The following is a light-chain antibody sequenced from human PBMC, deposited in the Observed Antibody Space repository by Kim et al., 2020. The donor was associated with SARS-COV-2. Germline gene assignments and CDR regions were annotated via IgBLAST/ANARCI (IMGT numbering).Light chain of an antibody. CDR3: QHYDTYSIT. V-gene: IGKV1-5*03. CDR1: QSISSW. Sequence: DIQMTQSPSTLSASVGDRVTITCRASQSISSWLAWYQQKPGKAPKLLIYTASSLQGGVPSRFSGSGSGTEFTLTISSLQPDDFATYYCQHYDTYSITFGGGTKVDIK. J-gene: IGKJ4*01. CDR2: TAS.